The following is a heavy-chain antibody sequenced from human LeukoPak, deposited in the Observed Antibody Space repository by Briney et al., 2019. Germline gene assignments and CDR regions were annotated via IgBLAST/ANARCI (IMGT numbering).Heavy chain of an antibody. Sequence: GGSLKISCKGSGYSFTSYWISWVRQMPGKGLEWMGRIDPSDSYTNYSPSFQGHVTISADKSISTAYLQWSSLKASDTAMYYCARLGGIAAAGAYNWFDPWGQGTLVTVSS. V-gene: IGHV5-10-1*01. CDR3: ARLGGIAAAGAYNWFDP. D-gene: IGHD6-13*01. CDR1: GYSFTSYW. J-gene: IGHJ5*02. CDR2: IDPSDSYT.